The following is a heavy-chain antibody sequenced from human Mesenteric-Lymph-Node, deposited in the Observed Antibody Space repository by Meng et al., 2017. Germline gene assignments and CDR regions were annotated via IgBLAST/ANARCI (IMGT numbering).Heavy chain of an antibody. Sequence: SVKVSCKASGGTFSSYAISWVRQAPGQGLEWMGGIIPIFGTANYAQKFQGRVTITADKSTSTAYMELSSLRSEDTAVYYCARPNTYSSGWYVTLDYWGQGTLVTVSS. J-gene: IGHJ4*02. CDR2: IIPIFGTA. CDR3: ARPNTYSSGWYVTLDY. D-gene: IGHD6-19*01. V-gene: IGHV1-69*06. CDR1: GGTFSSYA.